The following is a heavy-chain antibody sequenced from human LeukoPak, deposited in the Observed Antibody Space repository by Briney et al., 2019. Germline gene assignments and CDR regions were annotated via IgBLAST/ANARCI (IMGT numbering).Heavy chain of an antibody. J-gene: IGHJ4*02. V-gene: IGHV1-69*13. Sequence: ASVKVSCKVSGYTLTELSMHWVRQAPGKGLEWMGGIIPIFGTANYAQKFQGRVTITADESTSTAYMELSSLRSEDAAVYYCARAYSSNWYYFDSWGQGALVTVSS. CDR1: GYTLTELS. D-gene: IGHD2-2*01. CDR3: ARAYSSNWYYFDS. CDR2: IIPIFGTA.